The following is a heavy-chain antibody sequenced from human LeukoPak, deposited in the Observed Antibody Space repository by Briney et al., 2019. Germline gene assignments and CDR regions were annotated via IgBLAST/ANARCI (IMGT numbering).Heavy chain of an antibody. V-gene: IGHV5-51*01. J-gene: IGHJ3*02. CDR1: GYSFTSYW. Sequence: GESLKISCKGSGYSFTSYWIGWVRQMPAKGLEWMGIIYPGDSDTRYSPSFQGQVTISADKSISTAYLQWTSLKASNTAMYYCARASSWLDSFDIWSQRTMVTVSS. CDR2: IYPGDSDT. D-gene: IGHD6-13*01. CDR3: ARASSWLDSFDI.